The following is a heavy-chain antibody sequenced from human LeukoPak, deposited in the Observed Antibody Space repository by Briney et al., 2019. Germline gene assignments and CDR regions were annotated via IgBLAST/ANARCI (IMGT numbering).Heavy chain of an antibody. V-gene: IGHV4-30-4*08. Sequence: SQTLSLTCTVSGGSISSGDYCWSWIRQPPGKGLEWIGYIYYSGSTYYNPSLKSRVTISVDTSKNQFSLKLSSVTAADTAVYYCARAGIPYYFDYWGQGTLVTVSS. CDR3: ARAGIPYYFDY. D-gene: IGHD5-18*01. CDR1: GGSISSGDYC. J-gene: IGHJ4*02. CDR2: IYYSGST.